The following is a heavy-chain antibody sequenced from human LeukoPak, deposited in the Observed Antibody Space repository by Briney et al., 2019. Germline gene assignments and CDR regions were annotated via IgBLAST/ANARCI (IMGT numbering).Heavy chain of an antibody. CDR2: INPNSGGT. CDR1: GYTFTVYY. Sequence: ASVKVSCKASGYTFTVYYMHWVRQAPGQGLEWLGWINPNSGGTNYAQKFQGRVTMTRDTSISTAYMELSRLRSDDTAVYYCARLITMIVVDDDYWGQGTLVTVSS. J-gene: IGHJ4*02. V-gene: IGHV1-2*02. D-gene: IGHD3-22*01. CDR3: ARLITMIVVDDDY.